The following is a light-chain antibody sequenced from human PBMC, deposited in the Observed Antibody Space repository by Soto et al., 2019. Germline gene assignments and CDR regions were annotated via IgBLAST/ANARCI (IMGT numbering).Light chain of an antibody. CDR3: SSFAGNNNLV. V-gene: IGLV2-8*01. CDR1: SSDVGGYNY. Sequence: QSVLTQPPSASGSPGQSVTISCTGTSSDVGGYNYVSWYQQHPGKAPKLMISEVSKRPSGVPDRFSGSKSGNTASLTVSGLQAEDEADYYFSSFAGNNNLVFGGGTKVTVL. J-gene: IGLJ2*01. CDR2: EVS.